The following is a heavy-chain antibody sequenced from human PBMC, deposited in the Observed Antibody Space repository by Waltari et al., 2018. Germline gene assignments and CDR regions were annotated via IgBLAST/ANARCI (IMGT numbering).Heavy chain of an antibody. D-gene: IGHD2-2*01. Sequence: QVQLVQSGAEVKKPGASVKVSCKASGYTFTGYYMHWVRQAPGQGLEWMGWINPNSGGTNYAQKFQGRVTMTRDTSISTAYMELSRLRSDDTAVYYCARDRGIVVVPAALLDYWGQGTLVTVSS. V-gene: IGHV1-2*02. J-gene: IGHJ4*02. CDR3: ARDRGIVVVPAALLDY. CDR2: INPNSGGT. CDR1: GYTFTGYY.